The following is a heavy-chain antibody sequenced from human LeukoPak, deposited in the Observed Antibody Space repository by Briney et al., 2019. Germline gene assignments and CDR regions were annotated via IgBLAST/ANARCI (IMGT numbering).Heavy chain of an antibody. J-gene: IGHJ6*03. V-gene: IGHV5-51*01. CDR1: GYSFTSYW. Sequence: HGEALKISCKGSGYSFTSYWIGWVRQMPGKGLEWMGIIYPCDSDTRYSPSFQGQVTISADRSISTAYLQWSSLKASDTAMYYCARGFYGGYYYYYYMDVWGKGTTVTVSS. CDR3: ARGFYGGYYYYYYMDV. D-gene: IGHD4/OR15-4a*01. CDR2: IYPCDSDT.